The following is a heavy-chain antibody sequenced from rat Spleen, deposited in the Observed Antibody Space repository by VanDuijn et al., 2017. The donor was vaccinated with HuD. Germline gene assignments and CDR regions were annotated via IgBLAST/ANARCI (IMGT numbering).Heavy chain of an antibody. CDR3: ARPCSRRYVMDA. D-gene: IGHD1-2*01. J-gene: IGHJ4*01. V-gene: IGHV5-22*01. Sequence: EVQLVESGGGLVQPGRSMKLSCAASGFTFSDYNMAWVRQAPKKGLEWVATIIYDGSRTYYRDSVKGRFTISRDNAKSTLYLQVNSLRSEDTATYYCARPCSRRYVMDAWGQGASVTVSS. CDR1: GFTFSDYN. CDR2: IIYDGSRT.